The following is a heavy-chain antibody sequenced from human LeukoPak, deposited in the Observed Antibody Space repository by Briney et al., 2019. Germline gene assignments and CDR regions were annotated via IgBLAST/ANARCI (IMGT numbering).Heavy chain of an antibody. CDR3: ARDPRYCSGGSCYSVLDY. J-gene: IGHJ4*02. Sequence: PSETLSLTCTVSGGSINSYYWSWIRQPPGKGLEWIGYFYSSGSTSYNPSLMSRVTTSVDTSKNQFSLKLSSVTAADTAVYYCARDPRYCSGGSCYSVLDYWGRGTLVTVSS. CDR1: GGSINSYY. V-gene: IGHV4-4*08. D-gene: IGHD2-15*01. CDR2: FYSSGST.